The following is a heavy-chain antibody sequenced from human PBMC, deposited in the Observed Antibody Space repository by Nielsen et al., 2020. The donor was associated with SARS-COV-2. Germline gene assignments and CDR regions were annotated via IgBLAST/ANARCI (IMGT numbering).Heavy chain of an antibody. V-gene: IGHV4-39*02. Sequence: SETLSLTCTVSGGSISSSSYYWGWIRQPPGKGLEWIGSIYYSGSTYYNPSLKSRVTISVDTSKNQFSLKLSSVTAADTAVYYCARDPGIAARLYYYYYYGMDVWGQGTTVTVSS. CDR3: ARDPGIAARLYYYYYYGMDV. CDR1: GGSISSSSYY. J-gene: IGHJ6*02. D-gene: IGHD6-6*01. CDR2: IYYSGST.